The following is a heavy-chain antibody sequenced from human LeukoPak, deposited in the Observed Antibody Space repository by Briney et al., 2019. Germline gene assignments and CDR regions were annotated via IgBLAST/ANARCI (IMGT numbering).Heavy chain of an antibody. J-gene: IGHJ5*02. V-gene: IGHV1-18*01. CDR1: GYTFTSYG. CDR3: VRDLVHHRLLGTAYNWFDP. D-gene: IGHD3-16*01. CDR2: INTYNGNT. Sequence: ASVKVSCKASGYTFTSYGISWVRQAPGQGLRWMGWINTYNGNTIYAQKLQGRVTMTTDTSTSTAYMELRSLRSDDTAVYYCVRDLVHHRLLGTAYNWFDPWGQGTLVTVSS.